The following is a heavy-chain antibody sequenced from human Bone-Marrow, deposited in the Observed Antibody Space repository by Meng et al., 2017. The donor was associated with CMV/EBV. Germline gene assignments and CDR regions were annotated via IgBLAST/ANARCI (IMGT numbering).Heavy chain of an antibody. J-gene: IGHJ3*02. D-gene: IGHD1-7*01. CDR1: GYTFTSYG. CDR2: INPNSGGT. V-gene: IGHV1-2*02. Sequence: ASVKVSCKASGYTFTSYGISWVRQAPGQGLEWMGWINPNSGGTNYAQKFQGRVTMTRDTSISTAYMELSRLRSDDTAVYYCARGNWNYGHAFDIWGQGTMVTVSS. CDR3: ARGNWNYGHAFDI.